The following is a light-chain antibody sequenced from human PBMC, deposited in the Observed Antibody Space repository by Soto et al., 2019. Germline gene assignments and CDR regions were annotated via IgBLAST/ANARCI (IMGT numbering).Light chain of an antibody. CDR1: QSVSSY. Sequence: EIVLTQSPATLSLSPGERATLSCRASQSVSSYLAWYQQKPGQAPRLLIYDASNRATGIPARFSGSGSGTEFTLPISSLEPEDFAVYYCQQRSNWPPVYTFGQGTKLEIK. CDR2: DAS. V-gene: IGKV3-11*01. CDR3: QQRSNWPPVYT. J-gene: IGKJ2*01.